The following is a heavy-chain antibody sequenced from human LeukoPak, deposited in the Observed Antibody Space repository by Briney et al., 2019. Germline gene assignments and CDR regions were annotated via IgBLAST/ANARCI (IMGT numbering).Heavy chain of an antibody. D-gene: IGHD1/OR15-1a*01. V-gene: IGHV3-33*01. CDR1: GFTFGDYG. CDR3: TRDNNDPFDY. CDR2: IAYDGSRA. Sequence: GGSLRLSCAGTGFTFGDYGMHWFRQTPGKGLEWVAVIAYDGSRAFYADSVKGRFTISRDNSKNTMSVQMDDLRAEDTAVYYCTRDNNDPFDYWGQGTLVTVSS. J-gene: IGHJ4*02.